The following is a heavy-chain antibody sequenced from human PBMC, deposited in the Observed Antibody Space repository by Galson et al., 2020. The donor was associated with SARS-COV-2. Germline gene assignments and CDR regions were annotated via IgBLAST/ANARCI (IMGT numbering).Heavy chain of an antibody. Sequence: GESLKISCKSSGYSFTNHWICWVRQMPGKGLEWMGIIYPGDSDTRYSPSFQGQVTISTDKSITTAYLQWSSLKASDTAMYYCARLRAAVAVHWGQGTLVTVSS. CDR3: ARLRAAVAVH. CDR2: IYPGDSDT. D-gene: IGHD6-19*01. CDR1: GYSFTNHW. V-gene: IGHV5-51*01. J-gene: IGHJ4*02.